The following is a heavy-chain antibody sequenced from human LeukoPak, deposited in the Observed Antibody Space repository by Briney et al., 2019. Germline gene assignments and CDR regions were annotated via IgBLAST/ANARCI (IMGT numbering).Heavy chain of an antibody. Sequence: PGGSLRLSCAASGFTFSSYSMNWVRQAPGKGLEWVSYISSSSSTIYYADSVKGRFTISRDNAKNSLYLQMNSLRAEDTAVYYCARDLTPYIAAAGTSPFDYWGQGTLVTVSS. CDR3: ARDLTPYIAAAGTSPFDY. D-gene: IGHD6-13*01. CDR1: GFTFSSYS. CDR2: ISSSSSTI. J-gene: IGHJ4*02. V-gene: IGHV3-48*01.